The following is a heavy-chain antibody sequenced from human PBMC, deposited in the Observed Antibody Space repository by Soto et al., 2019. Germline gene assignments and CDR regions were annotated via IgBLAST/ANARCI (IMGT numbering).Heavy chain of an antibody. Sequence: GGSLRLSCAATGFTFSSYSMNWVRQAPGKGLEWVSSISSSSSYIYYADSVKGRFTISRDNAKNSLYLQMNSLRAEDTAVYYCASLRDGYNFIDYWGQGTLVTVSS. V-gene: IGHV3-21*01. CDR2: ISSSSSYI. D-gene: IGHD5-12*01. CDR3: ASLRDGYNFIDY. J-gene: IGHJ4*02. CDR1: GFTFSSYS.